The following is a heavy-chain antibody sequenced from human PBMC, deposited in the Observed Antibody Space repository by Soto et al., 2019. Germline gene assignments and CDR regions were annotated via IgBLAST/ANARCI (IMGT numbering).Heavy chain of an antibody. J-gene: IGHJ4*02. CDR1: GGTFSSYA. Sequence: GASVKVSCKASGGTFSSYAISWVRQAPGQGLEWMGGIIPIFGTANYAQKFQGRVTITADGSTSTAYMELSSLRSEDTAVYYCARSPEGYSNYVAYWGQGTLVTVSS. V-gene: IGHV1-69*13. CDR3: ARSPEGYSNYVAY. CDR2: IIPIFGTA. D-gene: IGHD4-4*01.